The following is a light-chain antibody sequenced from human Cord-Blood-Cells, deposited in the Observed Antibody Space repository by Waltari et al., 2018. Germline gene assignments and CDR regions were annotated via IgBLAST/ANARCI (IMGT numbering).Light chain of an antibody. V-gene: IGKV3-11*01. CDR1: QSVSRY. Sequence: IVFTQSPATLSLSPGERATLSRRTIQSVSRYLAWYQQKPGQAPRLLIYDPSNRATGIPARFSGSGSGTDFTLTISSLEPEDFAVYDCQQRSNWPPPFGGGTKVEIK. CDR2: DPS. J-gene: IGKJ4*01. CDR3: QQRSNWPPP.